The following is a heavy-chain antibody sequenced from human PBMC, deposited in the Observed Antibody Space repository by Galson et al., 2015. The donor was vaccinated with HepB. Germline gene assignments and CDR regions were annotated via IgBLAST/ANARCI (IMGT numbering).Heavy chain of an antibody. J-gene: IGHJ4*02. CDR1: GFTFSGSA. D-gene: IGHD1-26*01. CDR2: IRSKANSYAT. CDR3: TIVGATWDY. Sequence: SLRLSCAASGFTFSGSAMHWVRQASGKGLEWVGRIRSKANSYATADAASVKGRFTISRDDSKNTAYLQMNSLKTEDTAVYYCTIVGATWDYWGQGTLVTVSS. V-gene: IGHV3-73*01.